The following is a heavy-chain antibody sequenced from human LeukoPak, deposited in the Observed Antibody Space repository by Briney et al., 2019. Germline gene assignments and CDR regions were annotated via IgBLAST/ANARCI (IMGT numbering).Heavy chain of an antibody. CDR1: GYTFTSYG. D-gene: IGHD3-16*01. J-gene: IGHJ4*02. V-gene: IGHV1-18*01. Sequence: ASVKVSCKASGYTFTSYGISWVRQAPGQGLEWMGWISAYNGNTNYAQKLQGRVTMTTDTSTRTAYMELRSLRSDDAAVYYCARLWPTLLAQYFFDYWGQGTLVTVSS. CDR3: ARLWPTLLAQYFFDY. CDR2: ISAYNGNT.